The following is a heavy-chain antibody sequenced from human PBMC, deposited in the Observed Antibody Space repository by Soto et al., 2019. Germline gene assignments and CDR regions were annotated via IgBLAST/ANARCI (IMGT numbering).Heavy chain of an antibody. Sequence: QVQLQQWGAGLLKPSETLSLTCAVYGGSFSGYYWSWIRQPPGKGLEWIGEINHSGSTNYNPSLKSRVTIXXDXSXXQFSLKLSSVTAADTAVYYCARGRYCSSTSCYYDYWGQGTLVTVSS. CDR1: GGSFSGYY. D-gene: IGHD2-2*01. CDR2: INHSGST. CDR3: ARGRYCSSTSCYYDY. J-gene: IGHJ4*02. V-gene: IGHV4-34*01.